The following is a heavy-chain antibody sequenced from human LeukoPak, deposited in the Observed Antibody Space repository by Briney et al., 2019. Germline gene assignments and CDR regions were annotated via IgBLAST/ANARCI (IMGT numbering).Heavy chain of an antibody. Sequence: TLSLTCTVSGGSISSGGYYWSWIRQHPGKGLEWIGYIYYSGSTYYNPSLKSRVTISVDTSKNQFSLKLSSVTAADTAVYYCARASRLLWFGDPRQDAFDIWGQGTMVTVSS. J-gene: IGHJ3*02. CDR3: ARASRLLWFGDPRQDAFDI. CDR2: IYYSGST. CDR1: GGSISSGGYY. D-gene: IGHD3-10*01. V-gene: IGHV4-31*03.